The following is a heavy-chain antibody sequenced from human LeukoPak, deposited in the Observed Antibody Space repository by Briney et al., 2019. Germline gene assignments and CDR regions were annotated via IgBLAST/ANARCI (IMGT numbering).Heavy chain of an antibody. CDR1: GYTFTSYY. D-gene: IGHD6-19*01. CDR2: INPSGGST. CDR3: AKARWLGGYYFDY. J-gene: IGHJ4*02. V-gene: IGHV1-46*03. Sequence: ASVKVSCKASGYTFTSYYMHWVRQAPGQGLEWMGIINPSGGSTSYGQKFQGRVTMTRDTSTSTVYMELSSLRSEDTAVYYCAKARWLGGYYFDYWGQGTLVTVSS.